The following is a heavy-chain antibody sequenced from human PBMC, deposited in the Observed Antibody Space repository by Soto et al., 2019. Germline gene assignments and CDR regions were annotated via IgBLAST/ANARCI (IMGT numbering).Heavy chain of an antibody. CDR2: ISSSSSTI. Sequence: EVQLVESGGGLVQPGGSLRLSCAASGFTFSSYSMNWVRQAPGKGLEWVSYISSSSSTIYYADSVKGRFTISRDNAKNSLYLQMNSLRAEGTAVYYCARGLGLYCGGDCPIWCDPWGQGTLVTVSS. V-gene: IGHV3-48*01. CDR3: ARGLGLYCGGDCPIWCDP. CDR1: GFTFSSYS. J-gene: IGHJ5*02. D-gene: IGHD2-21*02.